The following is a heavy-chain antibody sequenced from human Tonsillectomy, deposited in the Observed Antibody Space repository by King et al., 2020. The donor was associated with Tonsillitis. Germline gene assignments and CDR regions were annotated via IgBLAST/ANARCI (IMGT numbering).Heavy chain of an antibody. CDR1: GFTFTNFG. CDR2: ISAYNGNT. V-gene: IGHV1-18*01. Sequence: VQLVESGAEVKKPGASVKDSCKASGFTFTNFGISWVRQAPGQGLEWMAWISAYNGNTNYAQKFQGRVTMTIDTSTATAYMELRGLRSDDTAVYYCARGGAYSLGPGGYFDVWGRGTLVTVSS. D-gene: IGHD4-11*01. J-gene: IGHJ2*01. CDR3: ARGGAYSLGPGGYFDV.